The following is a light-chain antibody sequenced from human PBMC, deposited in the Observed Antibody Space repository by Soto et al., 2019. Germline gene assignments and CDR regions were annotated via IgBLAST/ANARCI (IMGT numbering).Light chain of an antibody. CDR3: QQADSFPYT. CDR2: GTS. J-gene: IGKJ2*01. Sequence: DIQMTQSPSSVSASEGDRVTITCRASQGITRWLAWYQQRPGKAPKLLIYGTSTLQSGVPSRFSGSGSGTDFTLTISSLQPEDSATYYCQQADSFPYTFGQGTKVEIK. CDR1: QGITRW. V-gene: IGKV1-12*01.